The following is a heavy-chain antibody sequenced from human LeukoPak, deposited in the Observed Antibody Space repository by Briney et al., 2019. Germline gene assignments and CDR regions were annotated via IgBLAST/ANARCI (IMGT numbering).Heavy chain of an antibody. V-gene: IGHV1-69*04. CDR2: IIPILGIA. CDR1: GGTFSSYA. CDR3: ARVDCGGDCYFVRGYYGMDV. D-gene: IGHD2-21*02. Sequence: SVKVSCKASGGTFSSYAINWVRQAPGQGLEWMGRIIPILGIANYAQKFQGRVTITADKSTSTAYMELSSLRSEDTAVYYCARVDCGGDCYFVRGYYGMDVWGQGTTVTVSS. J-gene: IGHJ6*02.